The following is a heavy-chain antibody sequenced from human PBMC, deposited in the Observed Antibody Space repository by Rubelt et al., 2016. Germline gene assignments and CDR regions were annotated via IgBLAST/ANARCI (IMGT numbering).Heavy chain of an antibody. D-gene: IGHD6-19*01. V-gene: IGHV7-4-1*02. Sequence: AMNWVRQAPGQGLEWMGWLNTNTGNPTYAQGFTGRFVFSLDTSVSTAYLQISSLKAEDTAVYYCARGENSSGWPYYYYYGMDVWGQGTTVTVSS. J-gene: IGHJ6*02. CDR1: A. CDR2: LNTNTGNP. CDR3: ARGENSSGWPYYYYYGMDV.